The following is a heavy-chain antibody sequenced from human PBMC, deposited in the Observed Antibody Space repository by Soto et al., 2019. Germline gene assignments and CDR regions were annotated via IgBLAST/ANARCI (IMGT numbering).Heavy chain of an antibody. CDR3: ALQREVYYYDSSGSYYFDY. D-gene: IGHD3-22*01. CDR2: IYYSGST. V-gene: IGHV4-59*06. CDR1: GGSISGYY. J-gene: IGHJ4*02. Sequence: SETLSLTCTVSGGSISGYYWSWIRQPPGKRLEWIGYIYYSGSTYYNPSLKSRVTISVDTSKNQFSLKLSSVTAADTAVYYCALQREVYYYDSSGSYYFDYWGQGTLVTVSS.